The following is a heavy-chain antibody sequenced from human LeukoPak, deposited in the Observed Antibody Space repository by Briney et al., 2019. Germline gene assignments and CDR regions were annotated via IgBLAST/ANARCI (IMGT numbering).Heavy chain of an antibody. CDR1: GYAFTNYV. J-gene: IGHJ4*02. V-gene: IGHV1-18*01. D-gene: IGHD3-16*02. CDR2: ISPYNGNT. Sequence: ASVKVSCKASGYAFTNYVISWVRQAPGQGLEWMGWISPYNGNTDYAEKLQDRVTMTADTSTSTVYMELQSLRSDDTAVYYCARELPVWGSYRYFGYWGQGTLVTVSS. CDR3: ARELPVWGSYRYFGY.